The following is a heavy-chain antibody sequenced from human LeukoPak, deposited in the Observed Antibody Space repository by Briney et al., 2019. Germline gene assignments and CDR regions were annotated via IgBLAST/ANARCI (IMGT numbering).Heavy chain of an antibody. V-gene: IGHV3-30-3*01. CDR3: ARDSPLSSGHYSY. J-gene: IGHJ4*02. D-gene: IGHD3-22*01. CDR1: GFTFSRYA. CDR2: ISYDGSNK. Sequence: GGSLRLSCAASGFTFSRYAIHWVRQAPGKGLEWVAVISYDGSNKYYADSVKGRFTISRDNSKNTLYLQMNSLRAEDTAVYYCARDSPLSSGHYSYWGQGTLVTVSS.